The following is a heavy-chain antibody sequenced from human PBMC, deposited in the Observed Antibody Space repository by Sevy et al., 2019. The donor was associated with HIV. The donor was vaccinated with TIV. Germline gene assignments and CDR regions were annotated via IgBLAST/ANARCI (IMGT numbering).Heavy chain of an antibody. CDR2: IYPGDSDT. CDR1: GYSFTSYW. J-gene: IGHJ5*02. Sequence: GESLKIPCKGSGYSFTSYWIGWVRQMPGKGLEWMGIIYPGDSDTRYIPSFQGQVTISADKSISTAYLQWSSLKASDTAMYYCARLPTTPTNWFDPWGQGTLVTVSS. CDR3: ARLPTTPTNWFDP. D-gene: IGHD4-4*01. V-gene: IGHV5-51*01.